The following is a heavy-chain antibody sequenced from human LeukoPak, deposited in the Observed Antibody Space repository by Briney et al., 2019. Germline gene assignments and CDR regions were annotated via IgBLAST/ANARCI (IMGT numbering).Heavy chain of an antibody. Sequence: ASVKVSCKASGYTFTGYYMHWVRQAPGQGLEWMGRINPNSGGTNYAQKFQGRVTMTRDTSISTAYMELSRLRSNDTAVYYCARNNFDNWFDPWGQGTLVTVSS. D-gene: IGHD5-24*01. CDR1: GYTFTGYY. CDR3: ARNNFDNWFDP. V-gene: IGHV1-2*06. J-gene: IGHJ5*02. CDR2: INPNSGGT.